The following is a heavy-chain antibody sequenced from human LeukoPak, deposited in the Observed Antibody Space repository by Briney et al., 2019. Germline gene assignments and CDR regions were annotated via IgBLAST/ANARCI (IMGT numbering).Heavy chain of an antibody. V-gene: IGHV3-48*01. CDR1: GFTFSSYS. J-gene: IGHJ4*02. Sequence: PGGSLRLSCAASGFTFSSYSMNWVRQTPGKGLEWISYITTGSVTIYYADSVKGRFTISRDNAKNSLYLQMSSLRAEDTAVYYCARAGTYQLFDYWGRGTLVTVSS. D-gene: IGHD1-26*01. CDR3: ARAGTYQLFDY. CDR2: ITTGSVTI.